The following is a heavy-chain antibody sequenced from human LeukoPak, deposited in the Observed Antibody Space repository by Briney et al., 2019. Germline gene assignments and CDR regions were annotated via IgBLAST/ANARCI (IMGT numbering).Heavy chain of an antibody. V-gene: IGHV4-34*01. CDR3: ASVKWGTIDY. D-gene: IGHD3-16*01. J-gene: IGHJ4*02. CDR1: GGSFSGYY. CDR2: INHSGST. Sequence: PSETLSLTCAVYGGSFSGYYWSWIRQPPGKGLERIGEINHSGSTNYNPSLKSRVTISVDTSKNQFSLKLSSVTAADTAVYYCASVKWGTIDYWGQGTLVTVSS.